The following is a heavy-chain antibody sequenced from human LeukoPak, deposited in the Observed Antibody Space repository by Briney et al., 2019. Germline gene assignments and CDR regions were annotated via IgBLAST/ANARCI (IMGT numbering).Heavy chain of an antibody. CDR2: INPTGTGS. J-gene: IGHJ4*02. Sequence: ASVKVSCKSSGYTFTRHYLHWVRQAPGQGLEWVGLINPTGTGSWSAQKFQGRVTMTRDMSTSTVYMELSSLRSEDTAVYYCARAGQQLVRMSSPFDYWGQGTLVTVSS. V-gene: IGHV1-46*01. D-gene: IGHD6-13*01. CDR1: GYTFTRHY. CDR3: ARAGQQLVRMSSPFDY.